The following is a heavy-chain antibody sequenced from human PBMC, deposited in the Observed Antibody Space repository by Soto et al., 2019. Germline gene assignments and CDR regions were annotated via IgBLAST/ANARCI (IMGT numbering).Heavy chain of an antibody. CDR1: GFTFSSYW. D-gene: IGHD3-22*01. CDR3: ARGDYFDSSGPFSDAFDI. Sequence: PGGSLRLFCAASGFTFSSYWMSWVGHAPGKGLEWVANIKQDGSQKWYVDSVKGRFTISRDNAKSALYLQMNSLRAEDTAVYYCARGDYFDSSGPFSDAFDIWGQGTMVTVSS. J-gene: IGHJ3*02. CDR2: IKQDGSQK. V-gene: IGHV3-7*04.